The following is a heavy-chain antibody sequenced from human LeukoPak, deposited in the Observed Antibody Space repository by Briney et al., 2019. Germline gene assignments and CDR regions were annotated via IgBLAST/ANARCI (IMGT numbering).Heavy chain of an antibody. V-gene: IGHV3-33*01. J-gene: IGHJ4*02. CDR1: GFTFSSYG. D-gene: IGHD6-19*01. CDR3: ASTDSSGWYEHNY. Sequence: PGGSLRLSCAASGFTFSSYGMHWVRQAPGKGLEWVAVIWYDGSNKYYADSVKGRFTISRDNSKNTLYLQMNSLRAEDTAVYYCASTDSSGWYEHNYWGQGTLVTVSS. CDR2: IWYDGSNK.